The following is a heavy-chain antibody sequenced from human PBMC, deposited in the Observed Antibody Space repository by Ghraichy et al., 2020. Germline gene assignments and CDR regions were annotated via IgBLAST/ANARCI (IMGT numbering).Heavy chain of an antibody. J-gene: IGHJ6*02. D-gene: IGHD2-15*01. CDR2: MNPNSGNT. V-gene: IGHV1-8*01. Sequence: ASVKVSCKASGYTFTSYDINWVRQATGQGLEWMGWMNPNSGNTGYAQKFQGRVTMTRNTSISTAYMELSSLRSEDTAVYYCARGRGSGIYYYYYYGMDVWGQGTTVTVSS. CDR1: GYTFTSYD. CDR3: ARGRGSGIYYYYYYGMDV.